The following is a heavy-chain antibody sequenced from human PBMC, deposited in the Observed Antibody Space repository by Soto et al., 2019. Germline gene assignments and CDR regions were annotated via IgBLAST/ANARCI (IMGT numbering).Heavy chain of an antibody. D-gene: IGHD3-10*01. CDR3: ARDRGGADPYFDY. V-gene: IGHV4-31*03. CDR1: GGSISSSGYY. CDR2: IYYSGYT. J-gene: IGHJ4*02. Sequence: QVQLQESGPGLVKPSQTLSLTCTVSGGSISSSGYYWSWIRQHPGKGLEWIGYIYYSGYTSYNPSHKGRVTMSVDTSKGQFSLKLSSVTAADTAVYYCARDRGGADPYFDYWVQGILVTVSS.